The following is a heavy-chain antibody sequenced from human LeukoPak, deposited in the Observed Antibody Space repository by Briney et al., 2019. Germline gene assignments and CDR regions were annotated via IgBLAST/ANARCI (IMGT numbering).Heavy chain of an antibody. CDR2: IYHSGST. CDR1: GGSISSYY. CDR3: ARAAGFVNDAFDI. Sequence: PSETLSLTCTVSGGSISSYYWSWIRQPAGKGLEWIGYIYHSGSTYYNPSLKSRVTISVDRSKNQFSLKLSSVTAADTAVYYCARAAGFVNDAFDIWGQGTMVTVSS. J-gene: IGHJ3*02. D-gene: IGHD2-21*01. V-gene: IGHV4-59*12.